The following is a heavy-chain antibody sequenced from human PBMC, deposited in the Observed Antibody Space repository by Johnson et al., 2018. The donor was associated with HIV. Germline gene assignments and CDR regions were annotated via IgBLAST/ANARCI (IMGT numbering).Heavy chain of an antibody. CDR2: IWYDGSNK. V-gene: IGHV3-33*01. Sequence: QMLLVESGGGVVQPGRSLRLSCAASGFTFSSYGMHWVRQAPGKGLEWVAVIWYDGSNKYYADSVKGRFTVSRDNAKKSLYLQMNILRAEDTAVYYCARAPEVRGVDAFDVWGQGTMVTVSS. CDR3: ARAPEVRGVDAFDV. J-gene: IGHJ3*01. D-gene: IGHD3-10*01. CDR1: GFTFSSYG.